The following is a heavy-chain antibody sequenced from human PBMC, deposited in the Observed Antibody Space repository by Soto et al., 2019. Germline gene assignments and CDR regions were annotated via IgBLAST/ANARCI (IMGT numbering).Heavy chain of an antibody. J-gene: IGHJ4*02. D-gene: IGHD3-10*01. CDR1: GFIFNNYG. CDR2: ISYDGSDK. V-gene: IGHV3-30*03. CDR3: ARPTLIRGVLGY. Sequence: QVQLVESGGGVVQPGRSLRLSCAASGFIFNNYGIHWVRQAPGKGLEWVAVISYDGSDKYYADSVKGRFTISRDNLKNTLYLKMNSLRAEDTAVYNYARPTLIRGVLGYWGQGTLVTISS.